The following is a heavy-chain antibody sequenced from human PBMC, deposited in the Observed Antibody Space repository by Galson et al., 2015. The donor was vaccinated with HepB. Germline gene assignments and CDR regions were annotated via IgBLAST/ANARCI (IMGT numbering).Heavy chain of an antibody. V-gene: IGHV3-66*01. CDR1: GFTVSSNY. D-gene: IGHD6-19*01. CDR3: ARIDSSGWYSLAY. J-gene: IGHJ4*02. Sequence: SLRLSCAASGFTVSSNYMSWVRQAPGKGLEWVSVIYSGGSTYYADSVKGRFTISRDNSKDTLYLQMNSLRAEDTAVYYCARIDSSGWYSLAYWGQGTLVTVSS. CDR2: IYSGGST.